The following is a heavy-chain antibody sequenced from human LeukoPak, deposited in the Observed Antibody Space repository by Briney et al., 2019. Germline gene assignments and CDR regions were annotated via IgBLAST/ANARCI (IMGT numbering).Heavy chain of an antibody. J-gene: IGHJ4*02. CDR1: GGSISSYY. Sequence: SETLSLTCTVSGGSISSYYWSWIRQPAGKGLEWIGRIYTSGSTNYNPSLKSRVTMSVDTSKNQFSLKLSSVTAADTAVYYCAKGGGLWFGELFDYWGQGTLVTVSS. CDR3: AKGGGLWFGELFDY. V-gene: IGHV4-4*07. CDR2: IYTSGST. D-gene: IGHD3-10*01.